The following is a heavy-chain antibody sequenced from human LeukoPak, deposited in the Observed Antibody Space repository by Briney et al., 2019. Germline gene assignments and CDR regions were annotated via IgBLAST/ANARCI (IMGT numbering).Heavy chain of an antibody. D-gene: IGHD3-22*01. Sequence: PGRSLRLSCAASGFTFSSYGMHWVRQAPGKGLEWVAVIWYDGSNKYYADSVKGRFTISRDNSKNTLYLQMNSLRAEDTAVYYCAKARIVVIPPADALDVWGQGTLVTVSS. CDR2: IWYDGSNK. CDR1: GFTFSSYG. J-gene: IGHJ3*01. V-gene: IGHV3-33*06. CDR3: AKARIVVIPPADALDV.